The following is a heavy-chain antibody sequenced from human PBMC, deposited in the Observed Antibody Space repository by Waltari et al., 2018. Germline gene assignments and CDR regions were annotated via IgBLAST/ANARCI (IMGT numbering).Heavy chain of an antibody. CDR2: VDFSGSA. Sequence: QLQESGPRLVKPSETLSLTCSVSSVSIPGPPYFRGWIRQPPGKGLDWIGSVDFSGSAYYSPSLKSRVTMSVDKSKNQVSLILTSLTAADTAVYFCAREAGIVQGAGYFDSWGQGTLVTVSS. V-gene: IGHV4-39*07. CDR3: AREAGIVQGAGYFDS. CDR1: SVSIPGPPYF. D-gene: IGHD3-10*01. J-gene: IGHJ4*02.